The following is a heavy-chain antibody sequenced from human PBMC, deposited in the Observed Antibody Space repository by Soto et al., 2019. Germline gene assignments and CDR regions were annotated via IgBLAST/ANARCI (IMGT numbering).Heavy chain of an antibody. CDR1: GFTFSSYG. Sequence: QVQLVESGGGVVQPGRSLRLSCAASGFTFSSYGMHGVRQAPGKGLEWVAVISYDGSNKYYADSVKGRFTISRDNSKNTLYLQMNSLRAEDTAVYYCAKGAGTGFDYWGQGTLVTVSS. CDR3: AKGAGTGFDY. CDR2: ISYDGSNK. V-gene: IGHV3-30*18. J-gene: IGHJ4*02. D-gene: IGHD6-13*01.